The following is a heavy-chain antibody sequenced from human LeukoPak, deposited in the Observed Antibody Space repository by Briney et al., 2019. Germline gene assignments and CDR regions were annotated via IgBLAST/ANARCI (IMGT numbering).Heavy chain of an antibody. Sequence: SVKVSCKASGGTLSSYAISWVRQAPGQGLEWMGGIIPIFGTANYAQKFQGRVTITADESTSTAYMELSSLRSEDTAVYYCARDRDVVASSAFDIWGQGTMVTVSS. CDR2: IIPIFGTA. D-gene: IGHD2-2*01. J-gene: IGHJ3*02. CDR1: GGTLSSYA. V-gene: IGHV1-69*01. CDR3: ARDRDVVASSAFDI.